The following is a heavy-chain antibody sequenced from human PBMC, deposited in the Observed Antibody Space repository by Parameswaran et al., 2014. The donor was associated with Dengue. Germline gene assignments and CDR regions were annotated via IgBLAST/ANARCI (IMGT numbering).Heavy chain of an antibody. Sequence: WVRQAPGQGLEWMGRINPNSGGTNYAQKFQGRVTMTRDTSISTAYMELSRLRSDDTAVYYCARELIVLSNWYFDLWGRGTLVTVSS. V-gene: IGHV1-2*06. J-gene: IGHJ2*01. CDR2: INPNSGGT. D-gene: IGHD2-8*01. CDR3: ARELIVLSNWYFDL.